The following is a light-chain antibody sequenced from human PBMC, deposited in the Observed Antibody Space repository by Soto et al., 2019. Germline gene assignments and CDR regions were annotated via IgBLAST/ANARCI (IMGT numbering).Light chain of an antibody. CDR1: QTISVY. Sequence: DILMTQSPSSLSASVGDRVTITCRASQTISVYLSWYQQKPGKAPKVLISGASSLQSGVPSRFSGSGSGTYFTLTISSLQLEDFATYYCQQSYSTPPTFGQGTKLEI. CDR3: QQSYSTPPT. J-gene: IGKJ2*01. CDR2: GAS. V-gene: IGKV1-39*01.